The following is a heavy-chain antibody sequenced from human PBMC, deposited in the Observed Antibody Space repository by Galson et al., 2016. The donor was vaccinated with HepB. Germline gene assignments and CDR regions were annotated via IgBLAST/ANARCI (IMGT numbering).Heavy chain of an antibody. Sequence: SLRLSCAASGFTVSSTYMTWVRQAPGKGLEWVSLISYGGTTYYAESVKGRFTISRDNSNNILYLQMNSLRAEDTAVNYCVRAPALPAPSPWGQGTLVTVSS. CDR3: VRAPALPAPSP. V-gene: IGHV3-53*01. CDR2: ISYGGTT. CDR1: GFTVSSTY. D-gene: IGHD2-2*02. J-gene: IGHJ5*02.